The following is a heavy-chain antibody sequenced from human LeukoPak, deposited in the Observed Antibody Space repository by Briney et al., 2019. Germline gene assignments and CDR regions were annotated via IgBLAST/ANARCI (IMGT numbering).Heavy chain of an antibody. Sequence: GGSLRLSCAASGFTFSSYGMHWVRQAPGKGLEWVAFIRYDGSNKYYADSVKGRFTISRDNSKNTLYLQMNSLRAEDTAVYYCAKNGRGSYYYYYYYMDVWGKGTTVTVSS. J-gene: IGHJ6*03. CDR3: AKNGRGSYYYYYYYMDV. CDR1: GFTFSSYG. V-gene: IGHV3-30*02. CDR2: IRYDGSNK. D-gene: IGHD1-1*01.